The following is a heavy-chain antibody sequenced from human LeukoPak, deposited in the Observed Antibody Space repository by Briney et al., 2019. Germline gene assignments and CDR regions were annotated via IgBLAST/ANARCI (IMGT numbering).Heavy chain of an antibody. CDR2: INPNSGGS. D-gene: IGHD1-1*01. CDR1: GYTFPANY. V-gene: IGHV1-2*02. J-gene: IGHJ4*02. Sequence: ASVKVSCKASGYTFPANYMHWVRQSPGQGLEWMGWINPNSGGSNCAQKFQARVTMTRETSISTAYMELSRLSSDDTAVYYCARVQVSDDNWGFFDYWGQGTLVSASS. CDR3: ARVQVSDDNWGFFDY.